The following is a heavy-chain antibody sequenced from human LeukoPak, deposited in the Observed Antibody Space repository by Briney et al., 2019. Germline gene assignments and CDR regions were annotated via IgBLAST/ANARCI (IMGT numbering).Heavy chain of an antibody. CDR2: FDPEDGET. D-gene: IGHD3-22*01. Sequence: GASVKVSCKVSGYTLTELSMHWVRQAPGKGLEWMGGFDPEDGETIYAQRFQGRVTMTEDTSTDTAYMELSSLRSEDTAVYYCATVGGYDSSGYKNWFDPWGQGTLVTVSS. J-gene: IGHJ5*02. V-gene: IGHV1-24*01. CDR1: GYTLTELS. CDR3: ATVGGYDSSGYKNWFDP.